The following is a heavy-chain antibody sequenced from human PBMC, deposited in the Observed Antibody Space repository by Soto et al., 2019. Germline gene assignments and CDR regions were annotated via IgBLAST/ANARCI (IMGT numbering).Heavy chain of an antibody. J-gene: IGHJ3*02. CDR1: GYTFTSYG. Sequence: QVQLVQSGAEVKQPGASVKVSCKASGYTFTSYGISWVRQAPGQGHEWMGWISAYNGNTNYAQKLQGRVTMTTDTSTSTAYMELRSLRSDDTAVYYCASKYSGSYHADAFDIWGQGTMVTVSS. CDR2: ISAYNGNT. V-gene: IGHV1-18*01. D-gene: IGHD1-26*01. CDR3: ASKYSGSYHADAFDI.